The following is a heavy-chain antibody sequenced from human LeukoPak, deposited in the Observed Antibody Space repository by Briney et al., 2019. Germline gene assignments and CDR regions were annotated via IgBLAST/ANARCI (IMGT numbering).Heavy chain of an antibody. CDR3: AKGVDCSGGSCYSLFDY. J-gene: IGHJ4*02. V-gene: IGHV3-23*01. Sequence: GGSLRLSCAASGFTFSSYAMSWVRQAPGKGLEWVSAISGSGGSTYYADSVKGRFTISRDNSKNTLYLQMNSLRAEDTAVYYCAKGVDCSGGSCYSLFDYWGQGTLVTVSS. CDR2: ISGSGGST. D-gene: IGHD2-15*01. CDR1: GFTFSSYA.